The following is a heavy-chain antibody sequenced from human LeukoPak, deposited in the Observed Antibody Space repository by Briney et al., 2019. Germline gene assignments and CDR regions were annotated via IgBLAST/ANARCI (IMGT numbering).Heavy chain of an antibody. CDR2: IRSKAYGGTP. CDR3: TRGAPVAAYGY. CDR1: GFNFGDFA. Sequence: GGSLRLSCTASGFNFGDFAMSWVRLAPGRGLEWLGFIRSKAYGGTPEYAASVKGRFIISRDDSKTIAYLQMNSLKTEDTAVYYCTRGAPVAAYGYWDPGTLVTVSS. J-gene: IGHJ4*02. V-gene: IGHV3-49*04. D-gene: IGHD6-19*01.